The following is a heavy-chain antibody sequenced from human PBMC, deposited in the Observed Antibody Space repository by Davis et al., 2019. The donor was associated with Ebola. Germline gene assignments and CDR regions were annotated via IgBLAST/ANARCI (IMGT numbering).Heavy chain of an antibody. J-gene: IGHJ6*02. V-gene: IGHV1-18*01. CDR2: ISAYNGNT. Sequence: ASVKVSCKASGYTFTSYGISWVRQAPGQGLEWMGWISAYNGNTNYAQKFQGRVTITRDTSASTAYMELSSLRSEDTAVYYCARWNNWNYGGGFSHSGMDIWGQGTTVTVSS. CDR3: ARWNNWNYGGGFSHSGMDI. D-gene: IGHD1-7*01. CDR1: GYTFTSYG.